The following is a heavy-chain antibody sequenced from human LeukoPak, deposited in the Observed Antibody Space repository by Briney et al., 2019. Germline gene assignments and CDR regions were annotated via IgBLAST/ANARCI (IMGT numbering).Heavy chain of an antibody. CDR2: IYSGGST. CDR1: GFTVSSNY. V-gene: IGHV3-66*01. Sequence: GGSLRLSCSASGFTVSSNYMNWVRQAPGKGLEWVSVIYSGGSTYYADSVKGRFTISRDNAKNTLYLQMNGLRAEDTAVYYCARDPSSFGLDVWGQGTTVTVSS. D-gene: IGHD6-6*01. CDR3: ARDPSSFGLDV. J-gene: IGHJ6*02.